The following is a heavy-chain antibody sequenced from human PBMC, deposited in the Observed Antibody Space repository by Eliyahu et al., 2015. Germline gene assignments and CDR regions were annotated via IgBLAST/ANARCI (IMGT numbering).Heavy chain of an antibody. CDR1: GFXLSNTRMG. V-gene: IGHV2-26*01. CDR3: ARIQRWFGELVTEY. D-gene: IGHD3-10*01. Sequence: QVTLKESGPVLVKPTETLTLTCTXSGFXLSNTRMGVSWIRQPPGKALEWLAHIFSNDEKSYRTSLKTRLTISKDTSKSQVVLTMTNMDPVDTATYFCARIQRWFGELVTEYWGQGTLVTVSS. J-gene: IGHJ4*02. CDR2: IFSNDEK.